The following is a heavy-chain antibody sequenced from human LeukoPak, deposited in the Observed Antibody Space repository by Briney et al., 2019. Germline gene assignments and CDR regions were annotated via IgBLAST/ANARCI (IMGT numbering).Heavy chain of an antibody. CDR3: ARNYESGYSIGP. Sequence: SETLSLTCAVSGGSINSIYWWSWVRQPPGKGLEWIGEIQHSGNINYNLSLKSRVTISVDKSKNQFSLTVTSVTAADTAIYYCARNYESGYSIGPWGQGTLATVSS. J-gene: IGHJ5*02. V-gene: IGHV4-4*02. CDR2: IQHSGNI. D-gene: IGHD3-3*01. CDR1: GGSINSIYW.